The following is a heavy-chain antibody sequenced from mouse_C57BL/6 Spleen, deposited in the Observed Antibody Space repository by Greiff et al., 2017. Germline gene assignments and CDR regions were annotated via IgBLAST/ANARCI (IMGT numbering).Heavy chain of an antibody. CDR2: IDPESGAT. J-gene: IGHJ2*01. Sequence: QVQLQQSGAELVRPGASVTLSCKASGYTFTDYEMHWVKQTPVHGLEWIGAIDPESGATAYNQKFKGKAILTADQSSSTAYLELRSLTSEDSAGYYCTREGELGPLDYWGQGTTLTVSS. CDR1: GYTFTDYE. D-gene: IGHD4-1*01. V-gene: IGHV1-15*01. CDR3: TREGELGPLDY.